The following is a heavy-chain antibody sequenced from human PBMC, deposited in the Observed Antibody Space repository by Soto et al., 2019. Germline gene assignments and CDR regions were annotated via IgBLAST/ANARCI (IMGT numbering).Heavy chain of an antibody. V-gene: IGHV3-30-3*01. CDR3: ARDWSRWDY. CDR2: ISYDGSNQ. J-gene: IGHJ4*02. CDR1: GFTFSSYA. D-gene: IGHD2-15*01. Sequence: QVQLVESGGGVVQPGRSLRLSCAASGFTFSSYAMHWVRKAQGKGLGWVAVISYDGSNQYYADSVKGRFTISRDNSKNTLYLQMNSLRAEDTAVYYCARDWSRWDYWGQGTLVTVSS.